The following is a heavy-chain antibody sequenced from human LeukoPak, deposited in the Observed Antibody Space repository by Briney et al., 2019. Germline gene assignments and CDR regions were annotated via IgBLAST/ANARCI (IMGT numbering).Heavy chain of an antibody. Sequence: SETLSLTCTVSGGSISSGSYYWSWIRQPAGKGLEWIGRIYTSGSTNYNPSLKSRVTISVDTSKNQFSLKLSSVTAADTAVYYCARDGPIYCSSTSCPYYYYYYYMDVWGKGTTVTVSS. CDR3: ARDGPIYCSSTSCPYYYYYYYMDV. V-gene: IGHV4-61*02. CDR1: GGSISSGSYY. J-gene: IGHJ6*03. D-gene: IGHD2-2*01. CDR2: IYTSGST.